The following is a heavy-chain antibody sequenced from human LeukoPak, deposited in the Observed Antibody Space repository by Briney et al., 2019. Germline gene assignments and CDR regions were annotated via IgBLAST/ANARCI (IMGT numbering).Heavy chain of an antibody. D-gene: IGHD6-13*01. Sequence: GGSLRLSCSASGFTFSDSYMSWIRQAPGKGLEWVSYIGRSGVYTNYADSVKGRFTISRDNSKSTLYLQMNGLRAEDTAVYYCAKISTPIPAAGAMDNWGQGTLVTVSS. J-gene: IGHJ4*02. CDR1: GFTFSDSY. CDR2: IGRSGVYT. V-gene: IGHV3-11*03. CDR3: AKISTPIPAAGAMDN.